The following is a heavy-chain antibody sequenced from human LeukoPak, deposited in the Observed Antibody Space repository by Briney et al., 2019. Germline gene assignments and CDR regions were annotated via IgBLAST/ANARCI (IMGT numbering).Heavy chain of an antibody. D-gene: IGHD4-17*01. V-gene: IGHV1-69*06. CDR2: IIPIFGTA. Sequence: ASVKVSRKASGGTFSSYAISWVRQAPGQGLEWMGGIIPIFGTANYAQKFQGRVTITADKSTSTAYMELSSLRSEDTAVYYCARAATTVIDYYFDYWGQGTLVTVSS. CDR1: GGTFSSYA. J-gene: IGHJ4*02. CDR3: ARAATTVIDYYFDY.